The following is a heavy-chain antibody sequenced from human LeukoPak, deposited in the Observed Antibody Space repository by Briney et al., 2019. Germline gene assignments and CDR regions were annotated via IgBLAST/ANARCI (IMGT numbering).Heavy chain of an antibody. CDR3: AYPPPGDESFDI. J-gene: IGHJ3*02. CDR2: SNPEDGET. V-gene: IGHV1-24*01. Sequence: ASVTLSCKVSGHTLSGLAMHWVRQAPGKGLEWMGGSNPEDGETIYAQKFKGRVPMTEDTATDTAYMELRSLRSEDTVFYYWAYPPPGDESFDIWGQGTLVTVSS. D-gene: IGHD3-16*01. CDR1: GHTLSGLA.